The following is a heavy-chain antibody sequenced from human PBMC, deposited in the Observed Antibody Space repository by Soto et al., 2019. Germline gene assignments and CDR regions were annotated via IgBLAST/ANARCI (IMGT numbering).Heavy chain of an antibody. CDR2: INSDGSST. Sequence: GGSLRLSCAASGFTFSSYWMHWVRQAPGKGLVWVSRINSDGSSTYYADSVKGRFTISRDNSKNTLYLQMNSLRAEDTAVYYCAKVVRGGYCSSTSCPDYWGQGTLVTVSS. CDR1: GFTFSSYW. J-gene: IGHJ4*02. CDR3: AKVVRGGYCSSTSCPDY. V-gene: IGHV3-74*01. D-gene: IGHD2-2*01.